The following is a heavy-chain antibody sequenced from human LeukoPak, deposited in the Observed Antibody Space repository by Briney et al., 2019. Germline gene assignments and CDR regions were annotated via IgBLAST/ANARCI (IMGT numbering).Heavy chain of an antibody. D-gene: IGHD2-8*01. CDR2: INTNTGNP. CDR1: GYTFTSYA. Sequence: ASVKVSCKASGYTFTSYAVNWVRQAPGQGLEWMGWINTNTGNPTYAQGFTGRFVFSLDTSVSTAYLQISSLKAEDTAVYYCARALGYCTNGVCYFNWFDPWGQGTLVTVSS. J-gene: IGHJ5*02. V-gene: IGHV7-4-1*02. CDR3: ARALGYCTNGVCYFNWFDP.